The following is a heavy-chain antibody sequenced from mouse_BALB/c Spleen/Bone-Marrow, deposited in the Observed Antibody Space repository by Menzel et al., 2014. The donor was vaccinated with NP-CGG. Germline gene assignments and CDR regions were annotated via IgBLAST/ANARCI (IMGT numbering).Heavy chain of an antibody. D-gene: IGHD2-4*01. J-gene: IGHJ4*01. CDR2: IHPGSGGT. CDR3: TRGGLRHYAMDY. Sequence: VNVVESGAELVRPGASVKLSRKALGYTFTDYEMHWVKQTPEHGLEWIGAIHPGSGGTAYNQKFKGKATLTADKSSSTAYMELSSLTSEDSAVYYCTRGGLRHYAMDYWGQGTSVTVSS. V-gene: IGHV1-15*01. CDR1: GYTFTDYE.